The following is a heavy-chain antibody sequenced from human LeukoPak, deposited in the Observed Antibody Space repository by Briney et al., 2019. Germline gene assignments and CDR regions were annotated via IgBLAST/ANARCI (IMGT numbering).Heavy chain of an antibody. CDR2: INSDGSST. D-gene: IGHD5-18*01. Sequence: PGGSLRLSCAASGFTFSSYWMHWVRQAPGKGLVWVSRINSDGSSTSYADSVKGRFTISRDNAKNTLYLQMNSLRAEDTAEYYCAKDAHSYGGYFDYWGQGTLVTVSS. CDR3: AKDAHSYGGYFDY. J-gene: IGHJ4*02. CDR1: GFTFSSYW. V-gene: IGHV3-74*01.